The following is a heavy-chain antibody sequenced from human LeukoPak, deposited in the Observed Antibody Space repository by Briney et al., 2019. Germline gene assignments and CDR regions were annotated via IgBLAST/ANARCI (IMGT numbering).Heavy chain of an antibody. D-gene: IGHD3-10*01. CDR1: GGSISSGGYS. V-gene: IGHV4-30-2*01. Sequence: SQTLSLTCAVSGGSISSGGYSWCWIRQPPGKGLEWIRYIYHSGSTYYNPSLKSRVTISVDRSKNQFSLKLISVTAADTAVYYCASSSYGSGSYYPSNWFDHWGQGTLVTVSS. CDR2: IYHSGST. J-gene: IGHJ5*02. CDR3: ASSSYGSGSYYPSNWFDH.